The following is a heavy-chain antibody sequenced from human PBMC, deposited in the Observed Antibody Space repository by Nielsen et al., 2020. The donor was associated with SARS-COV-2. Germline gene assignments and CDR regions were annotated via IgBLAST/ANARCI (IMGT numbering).Heavy chain of an antibody. Sequence: GGSLRLSCAASGFIVSSNYMSWVRQAPGKGLEWVAVMYSDGSTNYAESVKGRITIYRDNSKNSMYLQMNSLRAEDTAVYYCATIGARELDYWGQGTLVTVSS. CDR2: MYSDGST. CDR3: ATIGARELDY. J-gene: IGHJ4*02. D-gene: IGHD6-6*01. CDR1: GFIVSSNY. V-gene: IGHV3-53*01.